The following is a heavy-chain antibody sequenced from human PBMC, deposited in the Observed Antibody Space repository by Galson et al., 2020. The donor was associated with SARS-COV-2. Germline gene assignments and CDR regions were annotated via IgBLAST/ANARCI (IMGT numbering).Heavy chain of an antibody. J-gene: IGHJ4*02. CDR1: GGSISSSSYY. CDR2: IYYSGST. Sequence: ETSETLSLTCTVSGGSISSSSYYWGWIRQPPGKGLEWIGSIYYSGSTYYNPSLKSRVTISVDTSKNQFSLKLSSVTAADTAVYYCARPRYGGSLYYFDYWGQGTLVTVSS. D-gene: IGHD2-15*01. V-gene: IGHV4-39*01. CDR3: ARPRYGGSLYYFDY.